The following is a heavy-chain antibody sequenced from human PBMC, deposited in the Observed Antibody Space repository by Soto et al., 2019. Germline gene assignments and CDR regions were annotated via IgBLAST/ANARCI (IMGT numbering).Heavy chain of an antibody. CDR2: ISYAGSNF. CDR1: GFTFSTYG. J-gene: IGHJ4*02. V-gene: IGHV3-30*18. CDR3: ANTFTLIGYPLY. Sequence: MRLSCSASGFTFSTYGMHWVRQAPGKGLEWVAVISYAGSNFYYADSVQGRFTISRDNSKNTLFLQMNSLRPEDTAVYYCANTFTLIGYPLYWGQGTLVTVSS. D-gene: IGHD3-16*01.